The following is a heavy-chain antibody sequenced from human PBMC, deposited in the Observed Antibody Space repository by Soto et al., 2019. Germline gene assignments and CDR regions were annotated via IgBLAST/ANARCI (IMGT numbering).Heavy chain of an antibody. CDR1: GGTFSSYA. CDR2: IIPIFGTA. D-gene: IGHD6-6*01. Sequence: ASVKVSCKASGGTFSSYAISWVRQAPGQGLEWMGGIIPIFGTANYAQKFQGRVTITADESTSTAYRELSSLRSEDTAVYYWARVRSIAARPPYYYGMDVWGQGTTVTVSS. CDR3: ARVRSIAARPPYYYGMDV. V-gene: IGHV1-69*13. J-gene: IGHJ6*02.